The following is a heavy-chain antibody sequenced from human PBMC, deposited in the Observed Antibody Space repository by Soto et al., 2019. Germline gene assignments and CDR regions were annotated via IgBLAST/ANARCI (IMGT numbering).Heavy chain of an antibody. J-gene: IGHJ4*02. V-gene: IGHV1-46*01. CDR1: GYTFTNSY. D-gene: IGHD6-13*01. CDR2: LNPNGGST. Sequence: GASLKVSCKASGYTFTNSYIHWVRQAPGQGLEWMALLNPNGGSTNYAQNFQGRVTVTRDTSTSTVYMELTSLTSEDTAVYYCARNLAAGDYWGQGTLVTVSS. CDR3: ARNLAAGDY.